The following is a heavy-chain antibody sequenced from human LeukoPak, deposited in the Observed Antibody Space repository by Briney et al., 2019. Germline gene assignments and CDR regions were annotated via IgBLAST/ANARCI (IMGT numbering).Heavy chain of an antibody. J-gene: IGHJ4*02. Sequence: GGSLRLSCAASGFTFSSYWMSWVRQAPGKGLEWVANIKQDGSEKYYVDSVKGRFTISRDNAKSSMWLQMSSLRAEDTAVYYCARDQTPFYWGQGSLVTVSS. CDR2: IKQDGSEK. D-gene: IGHD2-15*01. CDR1: GFTFSSYW. V-gene: IGHV3-7*01. CDR3: ARDQTPFY.